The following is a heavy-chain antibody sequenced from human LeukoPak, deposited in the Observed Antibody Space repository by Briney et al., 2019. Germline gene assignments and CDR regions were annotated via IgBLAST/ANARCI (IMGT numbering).Heavy chain of an antibody. CDR2: IYYSGTT. CDR3: ARDLSSSVAFDI. J-gene: IGHJ3*02. CDR1: GGSISSSSFY. V-gene: IGHV4-39*07. Sequence: SETLSLTCTVSGGSISSSSFYWGWIRQPPGKGLEWIGSIYYSGTTYYNPSLKSRVTISIDTSKNRFSLKLSSVTAADTAVYYCARDLSSSVAFDIWGQGTMVTVSS. D-gene: IGHD6-6*01.